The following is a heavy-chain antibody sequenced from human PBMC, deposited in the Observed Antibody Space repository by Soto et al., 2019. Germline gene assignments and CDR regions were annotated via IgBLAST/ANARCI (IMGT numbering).Heavy chain of an antibody. CDR1: GYTFTSYG. Sequence: GASVKVSCKASGYTFTSYGISWARQAPGQGLEWMGWISAYNGNTNYAQKLQGRVTMTTDTSTSTAYMELRSLRSDDTAVYYCARAYDFWSGYSPSFDYWGQGTLVTVSS. CDR2: ISAYNGNT. J-gene: IGHJ4*02. V-gene: IGHV1-18*04. CDR3: ARAYDFWSGYSPSFDY. D-gene: IGHD3-3*01.